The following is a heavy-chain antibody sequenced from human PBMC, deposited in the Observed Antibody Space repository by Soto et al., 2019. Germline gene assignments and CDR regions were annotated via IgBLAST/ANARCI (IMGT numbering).Heavy chain of an antibody. J-gene: IGHJ6*02. CDR3: ARVVVVANYYYGMDV. V-gene: IGHV5-51*01. CDR1: GYSFTSYW. D-gene: IGHD2-15*01. Sequence: GWGLNLSCKGSGYSFTSYWIGWVRQMPGKGLGWMGIIYPGDSDTRYSPSFQGQVTISADKSLSTAYLQWSSLKASDTAMYYCARVVVVANYYYGMDVWGQGTTVTVS. CDR2: IYPGDSDT.